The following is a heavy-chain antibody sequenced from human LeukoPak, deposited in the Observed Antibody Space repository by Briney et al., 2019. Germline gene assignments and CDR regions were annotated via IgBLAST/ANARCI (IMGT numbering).Heavy chain of an antibody. CDR3: ARGYCSSTSCYHYYGMDV. Sequence: GASVKVSCKASGYTFTSYDINWVRQATGQGLEWMGWMNPNSGNTGYAQRFQGRVTMTTNTSISTAYMELSSLRSEDTAVYYCARGYCSSTSCYHYYGMDVWGQGTTVTVSS. D-gene: IGHD2-2*01. V-gene: IGHV1-8*01. CDR1: GYTFTSYD. CDR2: MNPNSGNT. J-gene: IGHJ6*02.